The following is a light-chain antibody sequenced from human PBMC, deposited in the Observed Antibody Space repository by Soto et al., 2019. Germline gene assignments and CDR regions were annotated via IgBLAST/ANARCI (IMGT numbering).Light chain of an antibody. V-gene: IGLV2-23*02. J-gene: IGLJ3*02. CDR1: NGDGGNSDL. CDR3: CSYAGNGAWV. Sequence: QSALTQPASVSGSPGQSITISCSGSNGDGGNSDLVSWYQQIPGKAPQLMIFEVSRRPSRVSDRFSGSKSGNTASLTISGLQAEDEGDFYCCSYAGNGAWVFGGGTKLTVL. CDR2: EVS.